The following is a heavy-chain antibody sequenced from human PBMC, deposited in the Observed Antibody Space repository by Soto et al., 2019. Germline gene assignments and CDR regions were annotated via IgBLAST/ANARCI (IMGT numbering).Heavy chain of an antibody. CDR1: GFTFDDYA. J-gene: IGHJ3*02. CDR2: ISWNSGSI. Sequence: GGSLRLSCAASGFTFDDYAMHWVRQAPGKGLEWVSGISWNSGSIGYADSVKGRFTISRDNAKNSLYLQMNSLGAEDTAVYYCASDEVYAFDSWGQGTMVTVAS. CDR3: ASDEVYAFDS. V-gene: IGHV3-9*01.